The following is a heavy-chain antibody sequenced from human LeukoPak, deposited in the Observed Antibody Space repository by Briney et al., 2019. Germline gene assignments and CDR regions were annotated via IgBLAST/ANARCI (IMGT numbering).Heavy chain of an antibody. D-gene: IGHD2-2*01. J-gene: IGHJ6*04. V-gene: IGHV3-49*04. Sequence: GRSLRLSCTASGFTFGDYAMSWVRQAPGKGLEWVGFIRSEAYGGTTEYAASVKGRFTISRDDSKSIAYLQMNSLKTEDTAVYYCTRDPAGAAMLSLQDYYYGMDVWGKGTTVTVSS. CDR3: TRDPAGAAMLSLQDYYYGMDV. CDR1: GFTFGDYA. CDR2: IRSEAYGGTT.